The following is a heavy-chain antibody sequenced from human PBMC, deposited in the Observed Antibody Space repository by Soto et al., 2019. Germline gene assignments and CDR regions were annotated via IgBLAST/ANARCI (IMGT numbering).Heavy chain of an antibody. D-gene: IGHD3-3*01. CDR3: ASPHQGNYDFLSGYYALDY. Sequence: SETLSLTCTVSGASISSSRSYWGWVRQPPGKGLEWIVSFYYTGGTYSTYYNPSLKSRVTISVDTSKSQFSLNLRSVTAADTAVYCCASPHQGNYDFLSGYYALDYWGQGTLVTVSS. CDR1: GASISSSRSY. J-gene: IGHJ4*02. V-gene: IGHV4-39*01. CDR2: FYYTGGT.